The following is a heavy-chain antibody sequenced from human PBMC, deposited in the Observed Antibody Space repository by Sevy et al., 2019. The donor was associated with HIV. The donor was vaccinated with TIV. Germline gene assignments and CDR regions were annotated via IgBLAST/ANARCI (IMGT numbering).Heavy chain of an antibody. CDR1: GYTFTGDY. V-gene: IGHV1-2*06. Sequence: ASVKVSCKASGYTFTGDYLHWVRQAPGHGLEWMGRVFPNSGGTNYAQKFQGRVTMTRDTSISTAYMELSRLRSDDTAVYYCARDGGGGTTNSGMDVWGQGTTVTASS. D-gene: IGHD1-7*01. J-gene: IGHJ6*02. CDR2: VFPNSGGT. CDR3: ARDGGGGTTNSGMDV.